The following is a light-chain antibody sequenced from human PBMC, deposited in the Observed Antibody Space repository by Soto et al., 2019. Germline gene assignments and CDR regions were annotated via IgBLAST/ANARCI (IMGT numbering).Light chain of an antibody. CDR1: QGISTS. CDR3: QSYDTVRPI. CDR2: AAS. V-gene: IGKV1-27*01. J-gene: IGKJ5*01. Sequence: DIQMTQSPSSLSASVEDRVTITCRANQGISTSLAWYQQKPGKVTKLLIYAASSLQSGVPSRFRGSGSGTEFTLTISSLQAEDFATDYCQSYDTVRPIFGRGTRLEAK.